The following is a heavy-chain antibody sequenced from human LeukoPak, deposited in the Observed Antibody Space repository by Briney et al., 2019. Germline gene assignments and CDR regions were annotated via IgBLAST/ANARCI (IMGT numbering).Heavy chain of an antibody. J-gene: IGHJ4*02. D-gene: IGHD3-22*01. Sequence: GGSLRLSCAASGFTFSSYAMSWVRQAPGKGLEWVSAISGSGGSTYYADSVKGRFTISRDNSKNTLYLQMNSLRAEDTAVYYCARGGFDSSGPHNVGYFDYWGQGTLVTVSS. CDR2: ISGSGGST. CDR3: ARGGFDSSGPHNVGYFDY. CDR1: GFTFSSYA. V-gene: IGHV3-23*01.